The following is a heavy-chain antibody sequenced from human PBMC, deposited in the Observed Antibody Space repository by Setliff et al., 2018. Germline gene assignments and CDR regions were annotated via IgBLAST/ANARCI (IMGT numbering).Heavy chain of an antibody. V-gene: IGHV3-7*03. CDR1: GFTFRSYW. CDR3: ARDRGGDWIYYFDY. J-gene: IGHJ4*02. D-gene: IGHD2-21*02. Sequence: GGSLRLSCAASGFTFRSYWMSWVRQAPGKGLEWVANIKKDGSIKYYLDSVRGRFTISRDNAENSLTLQMNSLRVEDTAVYYCARDRGGDWIYYFDYWGQGTLVTVSS. CDR2: IKKDGSIK.